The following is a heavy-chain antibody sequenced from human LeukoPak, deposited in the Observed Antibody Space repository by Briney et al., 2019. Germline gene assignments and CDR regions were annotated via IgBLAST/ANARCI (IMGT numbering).Heavy chain of an antibody. Sequence: ASVKVSCKASGYTFTSYYMHWVRQAPGQGLEWMGWISPTNGDTRYAQKLQGRVAMTRDTSISTAYMELSRLRSDDTAVYYCVRDGLNWNYDYWGQGTLVAVSS. CDR1: GYTFTSYY. J-gene: IGHJ4*02. CDR2: ISPTNGDT. V-gene: IGHV1-2*02. CDR3: VRDGLNWNYDY. D-gene: IGHD1-7*01.